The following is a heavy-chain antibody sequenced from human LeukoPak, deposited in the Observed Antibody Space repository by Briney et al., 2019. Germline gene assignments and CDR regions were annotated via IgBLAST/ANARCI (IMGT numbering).Heavy chain of an antibody. CDR1: GFTFSTYS. Sequence: GGSLRLSCTASGFTFSTYSMNWVRQAPGKGLEWISFISTSSIYIYYADSVKGRFTISRDNARNSLYLQMNSLRAEDTAVYYCARGEWSSSPFDYWGQGTLVTVSS. V-gene: IGHV3-21*01. J-gene: IGHJ4*02. CDR3: ARGEWSSSPFDY. D-gene: IGHD6-6*01. CDR2: ISTSSIYI.